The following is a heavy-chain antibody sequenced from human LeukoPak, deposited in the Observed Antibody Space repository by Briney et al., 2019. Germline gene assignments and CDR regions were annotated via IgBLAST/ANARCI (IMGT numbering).Heavy chain of an antibody. CDR3: AKTDKYALDY. CDR2: ISYDGSNK. J-gene: IGHJ4*02. Sequence: PGRSLRLSCAASGFTFSSYGMHWVRQAPGKGLEWVAVISYDGSNKYYADSVKGRFTIPRDNSKNTLYLQMNSLRAEDTAVYYCAKTDKYALDYWGQGTLVTVSS. D-gene: IGHD2-2*01. V-gene: IGHV3-30*18. CDR1: GFTFSSYG.